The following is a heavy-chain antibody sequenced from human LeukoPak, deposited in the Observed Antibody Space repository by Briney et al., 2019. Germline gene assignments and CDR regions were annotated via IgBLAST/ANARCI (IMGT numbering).Heavy chain of an antibody. J-gene: IGHJ3*02. D-gene: IGHD5-12*01. V-gene: IGHV1-2*02. CDR1: GYTFTGYY. CDR3: ARPKWLRSSSYAFDI. CDR2: INPNSGDT. Sequence: ASVKVSCKASGYTFTGYYMHWVRQAPGQGLEWMGWINPNSGDTNYAQKFQGRATMTRDTSISTAYMELSRLRSDDTAVYYCARPKWLRSSSYAFDIWGQGTMVTVSS.